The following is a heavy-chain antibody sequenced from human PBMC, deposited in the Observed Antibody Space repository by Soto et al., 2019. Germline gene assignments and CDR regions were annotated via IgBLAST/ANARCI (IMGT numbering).Heavy chain of an antibody. CDR2: ITSSSVTM. J-gene: IGHJ4*02. CDR1: GFTFSTHS. Sequence: EVQLVESGGGLVQPGGSLRLSCAASGFTFSTHSMNWVRQAPGKGLEWISYITSSSVTMYADSVKGRFTISRDNDKNSLYLPMNSLRVEDTAVYFCVGEVGFQLIYWGQGTLVTGSS. CDR3: VGEVGFQLIY. D-gene: IGHD2-2*01. V-gene: IGHV3-48*01.